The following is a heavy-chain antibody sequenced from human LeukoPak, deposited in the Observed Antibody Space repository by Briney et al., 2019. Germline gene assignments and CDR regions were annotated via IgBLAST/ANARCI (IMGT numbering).Heavy chain of an antibody. CDR2: IESNGLT. CDR3: AKAATYFYGSVTYDWFES. CDR1: GFTFSSYW. V-gene: IGHV3-74*01. D-gene: IGHD3-10*01. J-gene: IGHJ5*01. Sequence: GGSLKLSCAASGFTFSSYWMHWVRQIPGKGLMWVSRIESNGLTLYADSVRDRFTISRDNGKNTIYLQMNSLRVDDTAIYYCAKAATYFYGSVTYDWFESWGQGTLVTVSS.